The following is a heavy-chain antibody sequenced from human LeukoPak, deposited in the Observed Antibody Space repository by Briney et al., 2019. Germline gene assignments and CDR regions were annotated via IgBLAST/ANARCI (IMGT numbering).Heavy chain of an antibody. CDR2: FDPEDGET. CDR1: GYTLTELS. J-gene: IGHJ4*02. CDR3: ATDQDFWSGYSA. V-gene: IGHV1-24*01. Sequence: VASVKVSCKVSGYTLTELSMHWVRQAPGKGLEWMGGFDPEDGETIYAQKFQGRVTMTEDTSTDTAYMELSSLRSEDTAVYYCATDQDFWSGYSAWGQGTLVTVSS. D-gene: IGHD3-3*01.